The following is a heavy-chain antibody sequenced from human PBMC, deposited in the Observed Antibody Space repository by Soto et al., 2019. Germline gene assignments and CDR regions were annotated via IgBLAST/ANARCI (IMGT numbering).Heavy chain of an antibody. CDR1: GFSFIDFA. D-gene: IGHD5-12*01. J-gene: IGHJ6*02. V-gene: IGHV3-23*01. CDR2: ISGSGHNT. Sequence: GGSLRLSCAASGFSFIDFAMSLVRQAPGKGLEWVSAISGSGHNTYYTESLKGRFTISRDNSKNTLSLQVKSLRAEDTAVYYCVKWGYSVYDFTPPSRYYFFNGVDALGPGTTIAASS. CDR3: VKWGYSVYDFTPPSRYYFFNGVDA.